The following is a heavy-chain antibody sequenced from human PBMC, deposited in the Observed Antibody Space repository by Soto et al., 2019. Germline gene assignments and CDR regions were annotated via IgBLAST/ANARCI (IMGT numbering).Heavy chain of an antibody. D-gene: IGHD3-10*01. J-gene: IGHJ6*02. Sequence: QAQLVQSEVELKKPVAAEKISCKSSAFAFLRFYIHWVRQAPGQGPQWLGAINHDGGSTTYAQSCRGRVDLRRDTSTSTVHMQLRRLRSEDTALYYCASGYYAAVSLVSSVGVAVWGHGNTVIVS. V-gene: IGHV1-46*01. CDR1: AFAFLRFY. CDR3: ASGYYAAVSLVSSVGVAV. CDR2: INHDGGST.